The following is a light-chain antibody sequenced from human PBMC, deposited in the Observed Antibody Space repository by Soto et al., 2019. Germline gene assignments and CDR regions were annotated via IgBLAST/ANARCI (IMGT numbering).Light chain of an antibody. V-gene: IGKV3-15*01. CDR3: QQYSNWPPLYT. CDR1: QSVSSD. J-gene: IGKJ2*01. Sequence: ERVMTQSPATLSVSPGEIATLSCRASQSVSSDFAWYQQKPGLPPRLLIYDASTRATGISDRFSGSGSGTDFTLTISSLQSADFAVYYCQQYSNWPPLYTFGRGTKLVIK. CDR2: DAS.